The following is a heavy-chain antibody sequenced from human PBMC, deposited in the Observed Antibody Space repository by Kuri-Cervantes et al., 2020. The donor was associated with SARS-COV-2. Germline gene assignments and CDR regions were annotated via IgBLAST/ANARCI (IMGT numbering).Heavy chain of an antibody. J-gene: IGHJ4*02. CDR3: AKDRVGVQDF. D-gene: IGHD2-21*01. CDR2: ISHDGKNK. Sequence: GESLKISCAASGFNFSRTDMHWVRQAPGEGLEWVAVISHDGKNKKCTASGKGRFTISRDNSQNTLYLHMKSLRSEDTAIYYCAKDRVGVQDFWGQGTLVTVSS. V-gene: IGHV3-30*18. CDR1: GFNFSRTD.